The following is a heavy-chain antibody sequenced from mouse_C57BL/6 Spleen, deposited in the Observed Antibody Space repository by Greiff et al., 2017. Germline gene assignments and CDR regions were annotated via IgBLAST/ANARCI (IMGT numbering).Heavy chain of an antibody. J-gene: IGHJ4*01. CDR3: ARPGNFFYYAMDY. CDR1: GFTFSDYG. Sequence: EVQRVESGGGLVKPGGSLKLSCAASGFTFSDYGMHWVRQAPEKGLEWVAYISSGSSTIYYADTVKGRFTISRDNAKNTLFLQMTSLRSEDTAMYYCARPGNFFYYAMDYWGQGTSVTVSS. CDR2: ISSGSSTI. V-gene: IGHV5-17*01. D-gene: IGHD2-1*01.